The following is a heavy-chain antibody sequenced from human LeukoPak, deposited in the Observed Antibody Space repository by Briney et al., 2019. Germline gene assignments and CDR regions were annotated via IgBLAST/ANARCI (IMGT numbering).Heavy chain of an antibody. CDR3: AREPFIGSSFDY. CDR1: GGSSSNYY. CDR2: VFDSGNT. Sequence: SETLSLTCTVSGGSSSNYYWGWVRQPPGKGLEWVGSVFDSGNTYYNPSLKSRVTISVDKSRNQFSLNLSSVTAADTAVYYCAREPFIGSSFDYWGRGALVTVSS. D-gene: IGHD1-26*01. V-gene: IGHV4-59*01. J-gene: IGHJ4*02.